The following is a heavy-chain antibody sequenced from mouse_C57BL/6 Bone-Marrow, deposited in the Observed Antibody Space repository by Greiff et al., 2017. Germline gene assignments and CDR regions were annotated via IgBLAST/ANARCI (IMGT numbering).Heavy chain of an antibody. Sequence: EVQLVESGGGLVKPGGSLKLSCAASGFTFSSYAMSWVRQTPEKRLEWVATISDGGSYTYYPDNVKGRFTISRDNAKNNLYLQMSHLKSEDTALYYCARGWLLRGAYSVQGPLVTVAA. J-gene: IGHJ3*01. CDR2: ISDGGSYT. V-gene: IGHV5-4*01. CDR1: GFTFSSYA. CDR3: ARGWLLRGAY. D-gene: IGHD2-3*01.